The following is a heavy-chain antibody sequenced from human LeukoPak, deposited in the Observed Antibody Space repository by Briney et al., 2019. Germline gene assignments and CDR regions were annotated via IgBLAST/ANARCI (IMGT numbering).Heavy chain of an antibody. J-gene: IGHJ4*02. CDR3: ARGGGSGGYGRRYYFDY. V-gene: IGHV3-53*01. Sequence: SGGSTSYADSVKGRLTISRDNSKNTLYLQMNSLRAEDTTVYYCARGGGSGGYGRRYYFDYWGQGTLVTVSS. CDR2: SGGST. D-gene: IGHD6-19*01.